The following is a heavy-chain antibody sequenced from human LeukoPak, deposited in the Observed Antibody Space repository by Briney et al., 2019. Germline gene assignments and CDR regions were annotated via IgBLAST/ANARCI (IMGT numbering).Heavy chain of an antibody. CDR2: ISSSSSSTI. CDR1: GFTFSSYS. Sequence: GGSLRLSCAASGFTFSSYSMNWVRQAPGKGLEWVSYISSSSSSTIYYADSVKGRFTISRDNAKNSLYLQMNSLRDEDTAVYYCARVWGIAAAGGEIEYWGQGTLVTVSS. J-gene: IGHJ4*02. CDR3: ARVWGIAAAGGEIEY. V-gene: IGHV3-48*02. D-gene: IGHD6-13*01.